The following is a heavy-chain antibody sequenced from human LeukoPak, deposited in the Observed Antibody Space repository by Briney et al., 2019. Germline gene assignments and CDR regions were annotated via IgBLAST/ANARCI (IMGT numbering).Heavy chain of an antibody. Sequence: GGSLRLSCTASGFTFSGYSMNGVRQAPGKGLEWVSYISSSSSYIYYADSVKGRFTISRDNAKNSLYLQMNSLRAEDTAVYYCARDLNPIAAAGDYYYGMDVWGQGTTVTVSS. CDR2: ISSSSSYI. V-gene: IGHV3-21*01. CDR3: ARDLNPIAAAGDYYYGMDV. CDR1: GFTFSGYS. J-gene: IGHJ6*02. D-gene: IGHD6-13*01.